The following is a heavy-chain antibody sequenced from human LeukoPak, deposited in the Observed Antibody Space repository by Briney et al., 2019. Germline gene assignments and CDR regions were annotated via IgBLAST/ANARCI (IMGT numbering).Heavy chain of an antibody. J-gene: IGHJ1*01. CDR2: IRYDGSNK. D-gene: IGHD6-19*01. CDR1: GFTFSSYG. Sequence: PGGSLRLSCAASGFTFSSYGMHWVRQAPGKGLEWVAFIRYDGSNKYYADSVKGRFTISRDNSKNTLYLQMNSLRAEDTAVYYCAKDIGAVAGPEYFQHWGQGTLVTVSS. CDR3: AKDIGAVAGPEYFQH. V-gene: IGHV3-30*02.